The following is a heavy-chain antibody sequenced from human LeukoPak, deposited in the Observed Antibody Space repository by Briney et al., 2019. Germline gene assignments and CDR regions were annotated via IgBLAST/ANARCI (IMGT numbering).Heavy chain of an antibody. CDR2: IYYSGST. CDR1: GGSICSSSYY. V-gene: IGHV4-39*01. J-gene: IGHJ4*02. Sequence: PSETLSLTCTVSGGSICSSSYYWGWIRQPPGKGLEWIGSIYYSGSTYYNPSLKSRVTISVDTSKNQFSLKLSSVTAADTAVYYCARLRPVAGTRWGQGTLVTVSS. CDR3: ARLRPVAGTR. D-gene: IGHD6-19*01.